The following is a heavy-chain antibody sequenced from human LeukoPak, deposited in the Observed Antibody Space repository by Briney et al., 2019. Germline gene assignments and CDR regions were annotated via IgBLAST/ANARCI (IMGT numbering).Heavy chain of an antibody. CDR2: IYTSGST. J-gene: IGHJ6*03. CDR3: ARQGYDILTGYPGYYYYYYMDV. CDR1: GGSISSYY. D-gene: IGHD3-9*01. V-gene: IGHV4-4*09. Sequence: PSETLSLTCTVSGGSISSYYWSWIRQPPGKGLEWIGYIYTSGSTNYNPSLKSRVTISVDTSKNQFSLKLSSVTAADTAVYYCARQGYDILTGYPGYYYYYYMDVWGKGTTVTVSS.